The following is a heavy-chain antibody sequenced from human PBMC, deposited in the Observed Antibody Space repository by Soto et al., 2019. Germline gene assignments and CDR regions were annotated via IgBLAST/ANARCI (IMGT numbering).Heavy chain of an antibody. CDR1: GFTFSSYA. D-gene: IGHD2-2*01. V-gene: IGHV3-23*01. Sequence: EVQLLESGGGLVQPGGSLRLSCAASGFTFSSYAMSWVRQAPGKGLEWVSGLSNTGGTTNYADSVKGRFTISRDNSKKSWWTKKHPGSGEGPFHHPQKNSKNQLYLEKNRLRGEDTARYYCAKRPGVPAGNEIHWVDPWGPGNLGPVS. CDR3: KNSKNQLYLEKNRLRGEDTARYYCAKRPGVPAGNEIHWVDP. J-gene: IGHJ5*02. CDR2: LSNTGGTT.